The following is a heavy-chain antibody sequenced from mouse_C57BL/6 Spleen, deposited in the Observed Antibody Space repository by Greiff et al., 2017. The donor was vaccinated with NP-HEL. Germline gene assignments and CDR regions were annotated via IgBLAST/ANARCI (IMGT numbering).Heavy chain of an antibody. J-gene: IGHJ3*01. CDR1: GFTFSDYG. D-gene: IGHD2-1*01. CDR2: ISSGSSTI. V-gene: IGHV5-17*01. Sequence: EVQVVESGGGLVKPGGSLKLSCAASGFTFSDYGMHWVRQAPEKGLEWVAYISSGSSTIYYADTVKGRFTISRDNAKNPLFLQMTSLRSEDTAMYYCARGDYGNLAWFAYWGQGTLVTVSA. CDR3: ARGDYGNLAWFAY.